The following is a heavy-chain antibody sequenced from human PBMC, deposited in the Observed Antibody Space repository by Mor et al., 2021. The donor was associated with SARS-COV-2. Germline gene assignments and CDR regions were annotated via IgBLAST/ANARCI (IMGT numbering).Heavy chain of an antibody. V-gene: IGHV3-21*01. CDR2: ISSSSSYI. D-gene: IGHD3-9*01. Sequence: EWVSSISSSSSYIYYADSVKGRFTISRDNAKNSLYLQMNSLRAEDTAVYYCAREGLAPDWSFDDIWGQGTMVTVSS. J-gene: IGHJ3*02. CDR3: AREGLAPDWSFDDI.